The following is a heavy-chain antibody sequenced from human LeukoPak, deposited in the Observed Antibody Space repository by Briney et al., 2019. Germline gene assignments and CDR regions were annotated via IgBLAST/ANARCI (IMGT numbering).Heavy chain of an antibody. Sequence: PSEKLSRTSAVYSGSICGNYWSWNPQPPGQGRGWIGESNHSGSTNYNPSLKSRVTISVDTSKKQFSLKLSSVTAAETAVYYCARSIAVAARGYFDYWGQGTLVTVSS. D-gene: IGHD6-19*01. J-gene: IGHJ4*02. V-gene: IGHV4-34*01. CDR1: SGSICGNY. CDR3: ARSIAVAARGYFDY. CDR2: SNHSGST.